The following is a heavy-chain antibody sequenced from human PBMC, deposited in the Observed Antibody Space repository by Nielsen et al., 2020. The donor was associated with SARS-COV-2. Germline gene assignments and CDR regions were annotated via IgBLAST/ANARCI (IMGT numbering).Heavy chain of an antibody. V-gene: IGHV4-39*01. J-gene: IGHJ4*02. D-gene: IGHD3-9*01. CDR2: IYYSGST. CDR1: GGSISSSSYY. Sequence: SETLSLTCTVSGGSISSSSYYWGWIRQPPGKGLEWIGSIYYSGSTYYNPSLKSRVTISVDTSKNQFSLKLSSVTAADTAVYYCARHYPDYDILTGPNDYRGQGTLVTVSS. CDR3: ARHYPDYDILTGPNDY.